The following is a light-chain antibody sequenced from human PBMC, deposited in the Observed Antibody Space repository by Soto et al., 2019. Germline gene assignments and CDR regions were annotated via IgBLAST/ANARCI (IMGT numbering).Light chain of an antibody. CDR3: QHYNNWLGT. Sequence: EIVVTQSPALVSVSPGERVTLSCRASQSVIGSLAWYQQKLGQAPRLLIYGASTRATGIPARFSGSGSGTEFFLNISSLQSEDSEIYYCQHYNNWLGTFGGGTKVDIK. V-gene: IGKV3-15*01. J-gene: IGKJ4*01. CDR1: QSVIGS. CDR2: GAS.